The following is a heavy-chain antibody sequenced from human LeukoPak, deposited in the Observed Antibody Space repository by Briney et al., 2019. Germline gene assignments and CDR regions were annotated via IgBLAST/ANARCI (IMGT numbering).Heavy chain of an antibody. CDR3: ARGPGYFDY. V-gene: IGHV5-51*01. Sequence: RGESLEISCQGSGYSFTRYWIGWVRQVPGKGLEWMGIIYPGDSDARYSPSFQGQVTISADKSISTAYLQWSSLKASDTAMYYCARGPGYFDYRGQGTLVTVSS. CDR2: IYPGDSDA. CDR1: GYSFTRYW. J-gene: IGHJ4*02.